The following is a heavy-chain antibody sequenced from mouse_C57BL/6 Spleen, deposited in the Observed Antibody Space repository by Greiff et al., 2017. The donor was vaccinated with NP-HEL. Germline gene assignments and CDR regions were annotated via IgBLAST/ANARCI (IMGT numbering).Heavy chain of an antibody. CDR1: GYAFSSYW. D-gene: IGHD1-1*02. V-gene: IGHV1-80*01. Sequence: VKVVESGAELVKPGASVKISCKASGYAFSSYWMNWVKQRPGKGLEWIGQIYPGDGDTNYNGKFKGKATLTADKSSSTAYMQLSSLTSEDSAVYFCARGLGAYYFDYWGKGTTLTVSS. CDR3: ARGLGAYYFDY. J-gene: IGHJ2*01. CDR2: IYPGDGDT.